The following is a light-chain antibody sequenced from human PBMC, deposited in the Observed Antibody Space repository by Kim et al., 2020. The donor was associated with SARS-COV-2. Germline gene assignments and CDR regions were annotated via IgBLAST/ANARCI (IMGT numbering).Light chain of an antibody. J-gene: IGLJ1*01. CDR1: NSNIGAGFD. V-gene: IGLV1-40*01. CDR2: GNN. Sequence: QSVLTQPPSVSGATGQKVIISCTGSNSNIGAGFDVNWYQQFSGTATKLLIYGNNNRPSGVPDRFSGSKSDTSASLAITGLQSDDDADYYCQSYDSSLSGFYVFGTGTKVTVL. CDR3: QSYDSSLSGFYV.